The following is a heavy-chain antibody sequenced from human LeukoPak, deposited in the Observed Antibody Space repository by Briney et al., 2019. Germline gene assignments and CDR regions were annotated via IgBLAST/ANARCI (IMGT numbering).Heavy chain of an antibody. V-gene: IGHV4-59*01. CDR2: IYYSGST. CDR1: GGSISSYY. CDR3: AKIRYEILTGYYAYNWFDP. D-gene: IGHD3-9*01. Sequence: SETLSLTCTVSGGSISSYYWSWIRQPPGKGLEWIGYIYYSGSTNYNPSLKSRVTISVNTSKNQFSLRLRSVTAADTAIYYCAKIRYEILTGYYAYNWFDPWGQGTLVTVSS. J-gene: IGHJ5*02.